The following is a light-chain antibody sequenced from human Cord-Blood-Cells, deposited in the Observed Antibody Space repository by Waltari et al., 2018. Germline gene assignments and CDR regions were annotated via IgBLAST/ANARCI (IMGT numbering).Light chain of an antibody. V-gene: IGLV2-8*01. Sequence: QSALTQPPSASGSPGQSVTISCTGTSSDVGGYNYVSWYQQHPGKAPKLMIYAVSKRPAGRPDRFSGSKSGTTAALTVSGLQAEDEADYYCSSYAGSNNYVFGTGTKVTVL. CDR1: SSDVGGYNY. J-gene: IGLJ1*01. CDR2: AVS. CDR3: SSYAGSNNYV.